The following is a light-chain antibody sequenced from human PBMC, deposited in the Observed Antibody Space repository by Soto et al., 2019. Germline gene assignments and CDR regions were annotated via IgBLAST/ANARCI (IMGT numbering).Light chain of an antibody. CDR2: WAS. Sequence: DIVMTQSPDSLAVSLGERATINCKSRQSVFSTSTNKNYLTWYQQKQGQPPKLLTYWASTRESGVPDRFSGRGSGTDFTLTITSLQAQDVATYSCQQYFSTPFAFGPGTKVNI. J-gene: IGKJ3*01. CDR3: QQYFSTPFA. V-gene: IGKV4-1*01. CDR1: QSVFSTSTNKNY.